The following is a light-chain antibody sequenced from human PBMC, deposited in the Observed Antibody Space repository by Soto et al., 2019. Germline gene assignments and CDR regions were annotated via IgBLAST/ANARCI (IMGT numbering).Light chain of an antibody. V-gene: IGLV2-8*01. CDR3: ASYAGSSRYV. CDR1: SSDIGRYNY. CDR2: EVN. J-gene: IGLJ1*01. Sequence: QSALTQPASVSGSPGQSITISCTGTSSDIGRYNYVSWFQQHPGKAPKLIIFEVNKRPSGVPDRFSGSKSGNTASLTVSGLQAEDEAVYYCASYAGSSRYVFGTGTKVTVL.